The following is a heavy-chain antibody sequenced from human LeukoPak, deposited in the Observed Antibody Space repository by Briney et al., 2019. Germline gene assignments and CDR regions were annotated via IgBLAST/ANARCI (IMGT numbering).Heavy chain of an antibody. Sequence: ASVKVSCKVSGYTLTELSMHLVRQAPGKGLEWMGGFEPADGEIIYAQKFQGRVTMTEDTSTDTAFMELRSLRSEDTAVYYCATGGLYDLLDYWGQGTLVTVSS. CDR3: ATGGLYDLLDY. V-gene: IGHV1-24*01. CDR1: GYTLTELS. CDR2: FEPADGEI. D-gene: IGHD3-9*01. J-gene: IGHJ4*02.